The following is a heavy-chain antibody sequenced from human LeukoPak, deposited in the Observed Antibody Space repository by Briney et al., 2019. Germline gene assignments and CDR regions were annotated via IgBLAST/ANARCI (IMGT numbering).Heavy chain of an antibody. D-gene: IGHD4-17*01. CDR2: IWYDGSNK. CDR1: GLTFSSYG. V-gene: IGHV3-33*01. Sequence: GSLRLSCAASGLTFSSYGMHWVRQAPGKGLEWVAVIWYDGSNKYYADSVKGRFTISRDNSKNTLYLQMNSLRAEDTAVYYCVMTTANYYYYGMDVWGQGTTVTVSS. J-gene: IGHJ6*02. CDR3: VMTTANYYYYGMDV.